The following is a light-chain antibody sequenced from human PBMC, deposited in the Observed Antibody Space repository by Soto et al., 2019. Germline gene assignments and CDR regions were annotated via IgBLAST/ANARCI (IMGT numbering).Light chain of an antibody. J-gene: IGLJ3*02. CDR3: AAWDDSLNALV. Sequence: QSVLTQPPSASGTPGQRLTISCSGASSNIGSNAVNWYQQLPGTAPQLLIYTNNQRPSGVPDRFSGSKSGTSASLAITGLQSEDEADYHCAAWDDSLNALVFGGGTKLTVL. V-gene: IGLV1-44*01. CDR1: SSNIGSNA. CDR2: TNN.